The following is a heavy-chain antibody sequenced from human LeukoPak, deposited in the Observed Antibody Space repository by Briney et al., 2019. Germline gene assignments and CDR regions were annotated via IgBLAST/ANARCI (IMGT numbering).Heavy chain of an antibody. CDR3: ASGAGYSSGWHPGDFVY. V-gene: IGHV3-53*01. J-gene: IGHJ4*01. Sequence: GGSLRLSCAASGFAVNNNYMSWVRQAPGKGLEWVSVIYSDGATYLAGSVKGRFTISRDNSENSLYLQMNSLRAEDTAMYYCASGAGYSSGWHPGDFVYRGHGTLVTVSS. D-gene: IGHD6-19*01. CDR2: IYSDGAT. CDR1: GFAVNNNY.